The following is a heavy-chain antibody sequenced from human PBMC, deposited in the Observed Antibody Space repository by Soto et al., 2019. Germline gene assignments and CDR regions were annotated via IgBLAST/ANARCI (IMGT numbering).Heavy chain of an antibody. CDR1: GFTFSSYA. CDR2: ISGSGGST. CDR3: AKDLAMVPSYFDY. V-gene: IGHV3-23*01. D-gene: IGHD5-18*01. Sequence: PGGSLRLSCAASGFTFSSYAMSWVRQAPGKGLEWVSSISGSGGSTYYADSVKGRFTISRDNSKNTLYLQMNSLRAEDTAVYYCAKDLAMVPSYFDYWGQGTLVTVSS. J-gene: IGHJ4*02.